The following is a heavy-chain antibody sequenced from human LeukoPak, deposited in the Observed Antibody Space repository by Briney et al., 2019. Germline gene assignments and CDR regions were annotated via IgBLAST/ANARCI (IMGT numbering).Heavy chain of an antibody. CDR1: GFTFSSYN. CDR2: ITYITSSSSRT. CDR3: ARVRGEYYMDV. V-gene: IGHV3-48*01. D-gene: IGHD3-10*01. J-gene: IGHJ6*03. Sequence: GGSLRLSCAVSGFTFSSYNMNWVRQAPGKGLEWVSYITYITSSSSRTYYADSVKGRFTISRDNAKNSLYLQMNSLRAEDTAVYFCARVRGEYYMDVWGKGTTVTVSS.